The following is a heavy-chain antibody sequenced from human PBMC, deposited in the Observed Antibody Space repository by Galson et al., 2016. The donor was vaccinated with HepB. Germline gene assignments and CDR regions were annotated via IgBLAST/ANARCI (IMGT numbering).Heavy chain of an antibody. CDR2: ISSSTTYI. Sequence: SLRLSCAASGFTFKTYTMNWVRQAPGKAPEWVSSISSSTTYIYYADSVRGRFTVSRDNAKDSLYLQMYSLRAEATATYYCAREGSVVKPTDPVSAFDFWGQGTAVTVSS. CDR1: GFTFKTYT. J-gene: IGHJ3*01. D-gene: IGHD1-1*01. CDR3: AREGSVVKPTDPVSAFDF. V-gene: IGHV3-21*01.